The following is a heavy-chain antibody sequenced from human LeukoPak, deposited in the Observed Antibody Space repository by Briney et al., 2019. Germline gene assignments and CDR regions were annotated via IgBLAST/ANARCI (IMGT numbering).Heavy chain of an antibody. Sequence: ASVKVSCKASGYTFTSYGISWVRQAPGQGLEWMGWISAYNGNTNYAQKLQGRVTMTTDTSTSTAHMELRSLRSDDTAVYYCAIIYGDYTAGFDYWGQGTLVTVSS. V-gene: IGHV1-18*01. CDR3: AIIYGDYTAGFDY. CDR2: ISAYNGNT. CDR1: GYTFTSYG. D-gene: IGHD4-17*01. J-gene: IGHJ4*02.